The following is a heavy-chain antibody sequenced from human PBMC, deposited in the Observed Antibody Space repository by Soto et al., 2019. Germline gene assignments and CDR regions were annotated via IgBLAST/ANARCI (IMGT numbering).Heavy chain of an antibody. Sequence: PSETLSLTCAVYGGSFSGYYWSWIRQPPGKGLEWIGEINHSGSTNYNPSLKSRVTISVDTSKNQFSLKLSSVTAADTAVYYCASGMPARIPYWGQGTLVTVSS. D-gene: IGHD2-2*01. J-gene: IGHJ4*02. V-gene: IGHV4-34*01. CDR3: ASGMPARIPY. CDR1: GGSFSGYY. CDR2: INHSGST.